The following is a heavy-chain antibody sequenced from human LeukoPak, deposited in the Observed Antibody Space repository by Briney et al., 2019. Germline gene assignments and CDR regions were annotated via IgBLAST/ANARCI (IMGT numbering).Heavy chain of an antibody. Sequence: PGGSLRLSCAASGFTFSSYAMSWVRQATGKGLEWVSAIGTAGDTYYPGSVKGRFTISRENAKNSLYLQMNSLRAGDTAVYYCARGQGSMVRGAPYGMDVWGQGTTVTVSS. CDR2: IGTAGDT. CDR1: GFTFSSYA. V-gene: IGHV3-13*01. J-gene: IGHJ6*02. D-gene: IGHD3-10*01. CDR3: ARGQGSMVRGAPYGMDV.